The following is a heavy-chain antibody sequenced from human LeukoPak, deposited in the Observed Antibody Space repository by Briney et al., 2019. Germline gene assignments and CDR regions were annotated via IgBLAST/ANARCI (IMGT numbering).Heavy chain of an antibody. CDR3: AKAGTTGIHHWFEP. D-gene: IGHD1-1*01. CDR2: IYHSGGS. Sequence: PSETLSLTCVVSGYSISNDYYWGWTRQPPGKGLEWIGHIYHSGGSYYNPSLKSRVTILVDTSKNQFSLKLSSVSAADTAAYYCAKAGTTGIHHWFEPWGQGNLVTVSS. CDR1: GYSISNDYY. J-gene: IGHJ5*02. V-gene: IGHV4-38-2*01.